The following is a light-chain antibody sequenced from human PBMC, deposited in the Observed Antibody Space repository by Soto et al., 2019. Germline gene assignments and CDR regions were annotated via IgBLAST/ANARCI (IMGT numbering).Light chain of an antibody. CDR3: HQYGSSPRA. J-gene: IGKJ1*01. V-gene: IGKV3-20*01. CDR1: QTLRSGY. Sequence: EIVLTQSPVTLSLSPGDRATLSCRASQTLRSGYLAWYQHKPGQPPRLLIYDVSSRTPGTPDRFSGSGSGTDFALTISRLEPEDFAVYYCHQYGSSPRAFGQGTKVDIK. CDR2: DVS.